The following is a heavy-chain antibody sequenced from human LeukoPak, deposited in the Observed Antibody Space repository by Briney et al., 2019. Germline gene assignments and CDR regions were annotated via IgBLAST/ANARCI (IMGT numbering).Heavy chain of an antibody. Sequence: GGSLRLSCAASGFTFSSYWMHWVRQAPGKGLVWVSRIKSDGSSTTYADSVKGRFTISRDNAKNSLYLQMNSLRAEDTAVYYCAREFRYYYYYMDVWGKGTTVTVSS. J-gene: IGHJ6*03. V-gene: IGHV3-74*01. CDR1: GFTFSSYW. CDR3: AREFRYYYYYMDV. CDR2: IKSDGSST.